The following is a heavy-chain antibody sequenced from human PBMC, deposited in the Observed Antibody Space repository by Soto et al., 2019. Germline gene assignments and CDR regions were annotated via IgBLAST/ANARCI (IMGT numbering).Heavy chain of an antibody. J-gene: IGHJ5*02. CDR1: GFTFTSYY. CDR2: INPSGGIT. V-gene: IGHV1-46*03. Sequence: QVQLVQSGAEVKKPGASVKVSCKAFGFTFTSYYMHWVRQAPGQGLEWMGRINPSGGITNYTEKFQGRVALTRDTSTTTVYMELSSLISEDTAVYYCGRSWWGTDRPLALNWLNPWGQGTLVTVSS. D-gene: IGHD3-16*01. CDR3: GRSWWGTDRPLALNWLNP.